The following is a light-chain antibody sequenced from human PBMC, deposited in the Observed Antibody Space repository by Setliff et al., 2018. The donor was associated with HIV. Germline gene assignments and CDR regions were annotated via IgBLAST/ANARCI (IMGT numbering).Light chain of an antibody. V-gene: IGLV2-14*01. Sequence: QSALTQPASVSGSPGQSITISCTGTSSDVGGYNYVSWYQQHPGKAPKLMIYDVSKRPSGVSNRFSGSKSGNTASLTISGLQAEDEADYYCSSYTSSSTDVFGSGTKVPVL. CDR2: DVS. CDR1: SSDVGGYNY. J-gene: IGLJ1*01. CDR3: SSYTSSSTDV.